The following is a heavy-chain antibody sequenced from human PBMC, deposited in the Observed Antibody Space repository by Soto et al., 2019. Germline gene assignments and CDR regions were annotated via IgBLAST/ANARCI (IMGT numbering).Heavy chain of an antibody. CDR1: GYTFSSYA. V-gene: IGHV1-3*01. J-gene: IGHJ4*02. CDR3: ARGVAFLDY. Sequence: ASVKVSCKASGYTFSSYAIHWVRQAPGQGLEWMGWVHAGNGNTKYSQSFQGRVTISRDTSATTAYMELNSLRSEDTAVYYCARGVAFLDYWGQGTLVTVSS. CDR2: VHAGNGNT. D-gene: IGHD2-15*01.